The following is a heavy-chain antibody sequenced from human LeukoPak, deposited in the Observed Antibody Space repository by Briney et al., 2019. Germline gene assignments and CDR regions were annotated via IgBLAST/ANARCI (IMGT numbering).Heavy chain of an antibody. J-gene: IGHJ5*02. CDR3: ARGYGGNSFTP. D-gene: IGHD4-23*01. Sequence: VASVEVFCKASGYTFTGYYMHWLRQAPGQGLEWMGWINPNSGGTNYAQKFQGRVTMTRDTSISTAYMELSRLTSDDTAVYYCARGYGGNSFTPWGQGTLVTVSS. CDR2: INPNSGGT. V-gene: IGHV1-2*02. CDR1: GYTFTGYY.